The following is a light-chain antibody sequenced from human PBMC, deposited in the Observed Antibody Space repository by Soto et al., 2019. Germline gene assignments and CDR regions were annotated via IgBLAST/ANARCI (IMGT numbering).Light chain of an antibody. J-gene: IGKJ4*01. CDR3: QQLNSYPST. V-gene: IGKV3-15*01. CDR2: GAS. CDR1: QSVSSN. Sequence: IVMTQAPATLSVSPGERSTLSCRARQSVSSNLAWYQQKHGQXHRXXIYGASTRATGIPSRFSGSGSGTELTITISSLQPEDFETYDCQQLNSYPSTFGGGTKVDI.